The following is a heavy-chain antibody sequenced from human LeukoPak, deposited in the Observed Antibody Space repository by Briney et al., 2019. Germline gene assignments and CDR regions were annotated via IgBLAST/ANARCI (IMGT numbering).Heavy chain of an antibody. V-gene: IGHV1-2*02. J-gene: IGHJ4*02. CDR3: ARCPGRRLEWSMYYFDY. CDR2: INPNSGGT. CDR1: GYTFTGYY. D-gene: IGHD3-3*01. Sequence: ASVKVSCKASGYTFTGYYMHWVRQAPGQGLEWMGWINPNSGGTNYAQKFQGRVTMTRDTSISTAYMELSRLRSDDTAVYYCARCPGRRLEWSMYYFDYWGQGTLVTVSS.